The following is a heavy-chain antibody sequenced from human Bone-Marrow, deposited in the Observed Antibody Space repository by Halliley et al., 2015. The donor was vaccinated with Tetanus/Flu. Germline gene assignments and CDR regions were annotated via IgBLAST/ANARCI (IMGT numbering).Heavy chain of an antibody. CDR2: FYYGGNT. Sequence: TLSLTCVVSGDSISSGGYYWSWLRQPPGKAPEWIGYFYYGGNTYYNPSLESRTSISVDASKNLFSLNLTSVTAADTAVYYCARGGGNYYYALDVWGQGTTVTVSS. D-gene: IGHD3-16*01. V-gene: IGHV4-30-4*01. J-gene: IGHJ6*02. CDR3: ARGGGNYYYALDV. CDR1: GDSISSGGYY.